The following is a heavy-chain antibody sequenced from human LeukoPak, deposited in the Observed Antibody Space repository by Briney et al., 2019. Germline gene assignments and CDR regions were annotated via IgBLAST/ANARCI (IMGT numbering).Heavy chain of an antibody. CDR1: GYTFTSYD. CDR2: MNPNSGNT. Sequence: ASVKVSCKASGYTFTSYDINWLRQATGQGLEWMGWMNPNSGNTGYAQKFQGRVTMTRNTSLSTAYMELSSLRSEDTAVYYCARVKGLAVAGRGNWFDPWGQGTLVTVSS. CDR3: ARVKGLAVAGRGNWFDP. J-gene: IGHJ5*02. V-gene: IGHV1-8*01. D-gene: IGHD6-19*01.